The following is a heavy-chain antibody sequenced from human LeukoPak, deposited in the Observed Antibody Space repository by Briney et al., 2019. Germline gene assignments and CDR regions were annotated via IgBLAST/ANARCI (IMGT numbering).Heavy chain of an antibody. D-gene: IGHD2-15*01. Sequence: TGGSLRLSCAASGFTFSSYWMHWVRQAPGKGLVWVSRINSDGSSTSYADSVKGRFTISRDNAKNTLYLQMNSLRAEDTAVYYCARDSRIAVEVGPISDAFDIWGQGTMVTVSS. CDR3: ARDSRIAVEVGPISDAFDI. CDR1: GFTFSSYW. CDR2: INSDGSST. V-gene: IGHV3-74*01. J-gene: IGHJ3*02.